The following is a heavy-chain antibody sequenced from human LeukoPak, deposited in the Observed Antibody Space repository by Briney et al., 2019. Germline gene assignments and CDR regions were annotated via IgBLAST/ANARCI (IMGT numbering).Heavy chain of an antibody. CDR3: ARDYNSRSGVGYFDY. Sequence: PSETLSLTCAVSGGSISSSNWWSWVRQPPGKGLEWIGEIYHSGSTNYNPSLKSRVTISVDKSKNQFSLKLSSVTAADTAVYYCARDYNSRSGVGYFDYWGQGTLVTVSS. D-gene: IGHD1-1*01. CDR1: GGSISSSNW. J-gene: IGHJ4*02. CDR2: IYHSGST. V-gene: IGHV4-4*02.